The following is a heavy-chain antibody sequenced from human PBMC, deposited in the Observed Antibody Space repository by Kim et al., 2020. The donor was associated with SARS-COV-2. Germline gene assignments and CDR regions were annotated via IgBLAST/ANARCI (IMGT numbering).Heavy chain of an antibody. J-gene: IGHJ1*01. CDR2: IWYDGSNK. Sequence: GGSLRLSCAASGFTFSSYGMHWVRQAPGKGLEWVAVIWYDGSNKYYADSVKGRSTISRDNSKNTLYLQMNSLRAEDTAVYYCARDILYDSSGYYYVYSPEYFQHWGQGTLVTVSS. CDR1: GFTFSSYG. V-gene: IGHV3-33*01. CDR3: ARDILYDSSGYYYVYSPEYFQH. D-gene: IGHD3-22*01.